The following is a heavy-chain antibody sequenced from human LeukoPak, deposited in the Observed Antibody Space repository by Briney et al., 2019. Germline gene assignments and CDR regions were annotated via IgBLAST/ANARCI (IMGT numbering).Heavy chain of an antibody. CDR3: ANRDVDDSSGFDY. J-gene: IGHJ4*02. CDR1: GFTFSSDA. D-gene: IGHD3-22*01. Sequence: GGSLRLFCPPSGFTFSSDAMSWVRQARGKGLEWVSAISGSGGSTYYADCVEGRFTISRDNSKNTLYLQMNSLRAEDTAVYYCANRDVDDSSGFDYWGQGTLVTVSS. V-gene: IGHV3-23*01. CDR2: ISGSGGST.